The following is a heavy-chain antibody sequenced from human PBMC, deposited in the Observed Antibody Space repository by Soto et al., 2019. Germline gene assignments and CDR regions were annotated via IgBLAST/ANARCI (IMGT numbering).Heavy chain of an antibody. J-gene: IGHJ6*02. D-gene: IGHD3-10*01. CDR3: ARGGITMVRAPQHNVYGMDV. CDR2: IIPIFGTA. Sequence: QVQLVQPGAEVKKPGSSVKVSCKASGGTFSSYAISWVRQAPGQGLEWMGGIIPIFGTANYAQKFQGRVTITADESTSTAYMELSSLRSEDTAVYYCARGGITMVRAPQHNVYGMDVWGQGTTVTVSS. CDR1: GGTFSSYA. V-gene: IGHV1-69*01.